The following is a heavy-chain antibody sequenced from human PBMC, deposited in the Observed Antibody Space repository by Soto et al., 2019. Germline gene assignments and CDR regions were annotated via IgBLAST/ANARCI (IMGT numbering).Heavy chain of an antibody. CDR2: INHSGST. CDR3: ARGLIYDLWRDDAFDI. V-gene: IGHV4-34*01. J-gene: IGHJ3*02. Sequence: SETLSLTCAVYGSNFSGYYWSWIRQPPEKGLEWIGEINHSGSTNYNPSLKSRVTISVDTSKNQFSLKLSSVTAADTAVYYCARGLIYDLWRDDAFDIWGQGTMVTVSS. CDR1: GSNFSGYY. D-gene: IGHD3-3*01.